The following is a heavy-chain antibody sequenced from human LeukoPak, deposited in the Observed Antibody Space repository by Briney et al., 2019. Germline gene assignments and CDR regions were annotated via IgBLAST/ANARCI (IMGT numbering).Heavy chain of an antibody. D-gene: IGHD3-3*01. J-gene: IGHJ3*02. CDR3: AVRFSEWLYHAFDI. Sequence: SETLSLTCTVSGGSISSSSYYWGWIRQPPGKGLEWIGSIYYSGSTYYNPSLKSRVTISVDTSKNQFSLKLSSVTAADTAVYYCAVRFSEWLYHAFDIWGQGTMVTVSS. CDR1: GGSISSSSYY. V-gene: IGHV4-39*01. CDR2: IYYSGST.